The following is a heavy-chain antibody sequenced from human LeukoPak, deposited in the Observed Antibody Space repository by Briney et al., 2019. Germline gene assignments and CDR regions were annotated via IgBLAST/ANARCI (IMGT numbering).Heavy chain of an antibody. CDR1: GGSISRYY. CDR3: ARRSGYYYPHDY. J-gene: IGHJ4*02. V-gene: IGHV4-59*01. D-gene: IGHD3-22*01. CDR2: IDDSGNT. Sequence: SETLSLTCTVSGGSISRYYWSWIRRPPGKGLEWIGYIDDSGNTNYNPSLKSQVTISVDKSKNQFSLKLSFVTAADTAMYYCARRSGYYYPHDYWGQGTLVTVSS.